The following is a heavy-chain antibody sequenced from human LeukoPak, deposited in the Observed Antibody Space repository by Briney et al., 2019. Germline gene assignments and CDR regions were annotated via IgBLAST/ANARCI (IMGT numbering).Heavy chain of an antibody. CDR3: ASSRSVAGTKFDY. J-gene: IGHJ4*02. CDR2: INPSGGST. CDR1: GYTFTSYY. V-gene: IGHV1-46*01. Sequence: GASVTVSCKASGYTFTSYYMHWVRQAPGQGLEWMGIINPSGGSTSYAQKFQGRVTMTRDTSTSTVYMELSSLRSEDTAVYYCASSRSVAGTKFDYWGQGTLVTVSP. D-gene: IGHD6-19*01.